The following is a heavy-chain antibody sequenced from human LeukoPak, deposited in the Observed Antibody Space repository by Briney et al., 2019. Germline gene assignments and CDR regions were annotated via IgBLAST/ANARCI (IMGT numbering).Heavy chain of an antibody. D-gene: IGHD3-3*01. CDR3: ASTIFGVVTKTSYYYMDV. V-gene: IGHV4-39*07. CDR2: IYYSGST. J-gene: IGHJ6*03. CDR1: GGSISSSSYY. Sequence: SETLSLTCTVSGGSISSSSYYWGWIRQPPGKGLEWIGSIYYSGSTYYNPSLKSRVTISVDTSKNQFSLKLSSVTAADTAVYYCASTIFGVVTKTSYYYMDVWGQGTLVTVSS.